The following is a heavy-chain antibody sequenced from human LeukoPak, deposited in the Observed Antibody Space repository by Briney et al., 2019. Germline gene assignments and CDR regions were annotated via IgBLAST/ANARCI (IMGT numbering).Heavy chain of an antibody. D-gene: IGHD3-22*01. V-gene: IGHV1-46*01. Sequence: ASVKVSCKASGYTFTSYYMHWVRQAPGQGLEWMGIINPSGGSTSYAQKFQGRVTLTRDTSTSTAYMELSSLRSEDTAVYYCARNLYYYDSSGYRYDAFDIWGQGTMVTVSS. CDR2: INPSGGST. J-gene: IGHJ3*02. CDR1: GYTFTSYY. CDR3: ARNLYYYDSSGYRYDAFDI.